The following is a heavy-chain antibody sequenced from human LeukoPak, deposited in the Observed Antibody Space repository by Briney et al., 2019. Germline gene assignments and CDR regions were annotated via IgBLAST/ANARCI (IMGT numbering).Heavy chain of an antibody. CDR2: INHSGST. D-gene: IGHD3-10*01. Sequence: SETLSLTCAVYGGSFSGYYWSWIRQPPGKGLEWIGEINHSGSTNYNPSLKSRATISVDTSKNQFSLKLSSVTAADTAVYYCARGASLLWFGEWNYNWFDPWGQGTLVTVSS. J-gene: IGHJ5*02. CDR1: GGSFSGYY. CDR3: ARGASLLWFGEWNYNWFDP. V-gene: IGHV4-34*01.